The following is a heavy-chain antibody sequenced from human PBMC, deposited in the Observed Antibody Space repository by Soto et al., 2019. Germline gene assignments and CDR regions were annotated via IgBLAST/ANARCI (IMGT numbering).Heavy chain of an antibody. CDR2: ISAYNGNT. CDR3: ATHMIARYWADVNDAFDI. Sequence: ASVKVSCKTSGYSFTSYGISWARQAPGQGLEWMGWISAYNGNTKYAQKFQGRVTMTTDTSTSTGYMELRSLRSDDTAVYYCATHMIARYWADVNDAFDIWGQGTMVTVSS. V-gene: IGHV1-18*01. CDR1: GYSFTSYG. D-gene: IGHD2-21*01. J-gene: IGHJ3*02.